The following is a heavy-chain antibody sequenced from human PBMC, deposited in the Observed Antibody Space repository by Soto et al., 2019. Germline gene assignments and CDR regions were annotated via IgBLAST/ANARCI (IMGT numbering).Heavy chain of an antibody. J-gene: IGHJ4*02. V-gene: IGHV3-30*18. D-gene: IGHD6-13*01. CDR2: ISYDGSNK. CDR1: GFTFSSYG. CDR3: AKDYSFRRSPLATTAYKFDY. Sequence: GGSLRLSCAASGFTFSSYGMHWVRQAPGKGLEWVAVISYDGSNKYYADSVKGRFTISRDNSKNTLYLQMNSLRAEDTAVYYCAKDYSFRRSPLATTAYKFDYWGQGTLVTVSS.